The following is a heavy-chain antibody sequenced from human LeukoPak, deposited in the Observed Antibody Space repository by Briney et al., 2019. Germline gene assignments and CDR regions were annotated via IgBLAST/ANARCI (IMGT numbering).Heavy chain of an antibody. CDR2: ISHSGST. D-gene: IGHD3-22*01. CDR3: ARGLGDYYDSSGYYPLGY. J-gene: IGHJ4*02. V-gene: IGHV4-34*01. Sequence: SETLSLTCAVYGGSFSGYYWSWIRQPPGKGLEWIGEISHSGSTNYNPSLKSRVTISVDTSKNQFSLKLSSVTAADTAVYYCARGLGDYYDSSGYYPLGYWGQGTLVTVSS. CDR1: GGSFSGYY.